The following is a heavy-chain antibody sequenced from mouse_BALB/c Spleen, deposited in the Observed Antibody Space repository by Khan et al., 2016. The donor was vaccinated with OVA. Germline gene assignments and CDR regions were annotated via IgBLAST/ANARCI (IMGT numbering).Heavy chain of an antibody. Sequence: EVELVESGGDLVKPGGSLKLSCAASGFTFSSYGMSWVRQTPDKRLECVATISSGGSYTYYPDSVKGLFTISRDNAKNTLYLLMSSLMSEDTARYYCARLYAMDYWGQGTSVTVAS. CDR1: GFTFSSYG. J-gene: IGHJ4*01. CDR2: ISSGGSYT. CDR3: ARLYAMDY. V-gene: IGHV5-6*01.